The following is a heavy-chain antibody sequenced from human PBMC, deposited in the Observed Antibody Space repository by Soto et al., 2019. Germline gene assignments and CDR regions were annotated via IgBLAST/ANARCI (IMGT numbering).Heavy chain of an antibody. V-gene: IGHV4-31*11. CDR2: IYDNGRA. CDR3: ARYGDYAFDI. J-gene: IGHJ3*02. D-gene: IGHD4-17*01. Sequence: QVQLQESGPGLVKPSQTLSLTCAVSGGSISGGNYYWSWIRQHPGKGLEWIGYIYDNGRAYYNTSLKXPVSMXXDRSRNQFSLSLSSVTAADTAVYYCARYGDYAFDIWGQGTMVTVSS. CDR1: GGSISGGNYY.